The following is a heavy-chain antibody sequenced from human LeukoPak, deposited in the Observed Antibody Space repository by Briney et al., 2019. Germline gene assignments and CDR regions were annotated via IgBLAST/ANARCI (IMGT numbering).Heavy chain of an antibody. D-gene: IGHD2-2*01. Sequence: GGSLTLSCAASGFTFSTYGMHWVRQAPGRGLEWVAVIWFDGSNKYNADSVRGRFTTSRDNSKNTLYLEMNSLRDEDTAVYYCAKASGRYCSSTRCQAPLDYWGQGTLVTVSS. J-gene: IGHJ4*02. CDR3: AKASGRYCSSTRCQAPLDY. CDR1: GFTFSTYG. CDR2: IWFDGSNK. V-gene: IGHV3-33*06.